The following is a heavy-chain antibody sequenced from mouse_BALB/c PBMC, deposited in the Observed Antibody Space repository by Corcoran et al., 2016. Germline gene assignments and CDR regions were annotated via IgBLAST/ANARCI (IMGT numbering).Heavy chain of an antibody. D-gene: IGHD1-2*01. Sequence: QVHLQQSGAELMKPGASVKISCKATGYTFSSYWIEWVKPRPGHGLEWIGEILPGSGSTNYNEKFKGKATFTADTSSNTAYMQLSTLTSEDSAVYYCARDFITTATWFVYWGQGTLVTVSA. CDR1: GYTFSSYW. J-gene: IGHJ3*01. CDR2: ILPGSGST. V-gene: IGHV1-9*01. CDR3: ARDFITTATWFVY.